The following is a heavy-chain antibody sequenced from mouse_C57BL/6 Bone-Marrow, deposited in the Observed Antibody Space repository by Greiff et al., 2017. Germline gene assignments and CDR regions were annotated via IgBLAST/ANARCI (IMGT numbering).Heavy chain of an antibody. CDR3: ARERMVTTGFDAMDY. CDR2: IYPGNGDT. D-gene: IGHD2-2*01. J-gene: IGHJ4*01. Sequence: QSGAELVRPGASVKMSCKASGYTFTSYNMHWVKQTPRQGLEWIGAIYPGNGDTSYNQKFKGKATLTVDKSSSTAYMQLSSLTSEDSAVYLCARERMVTTGFDAMDYWGQGTSVTVSS. CDR1: GYTFTSYN. V-gene: IGHV1-12*01.